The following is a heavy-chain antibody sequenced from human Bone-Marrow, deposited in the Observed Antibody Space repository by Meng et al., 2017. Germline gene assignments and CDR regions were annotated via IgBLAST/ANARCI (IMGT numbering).Heavy chain of an antibody. J-gene: IGHJ4*02. D-gene: IGHD1-26*01. CDR1: GFTFTTYW. CDR2: LKQDGSEK. V-gene: IGHV3-7*01. CDR3: ASLSPSYWYFPY. Sequence: ESLKISCTASGFTFTTYWMSWVRQAPGKGLEWVANLKQDGSEKFYVGSAKGRFTISRDNAKNSLYLQMNSLRAADTAIYYCASLSPSYWYFPYWGQGTLVTVSS.